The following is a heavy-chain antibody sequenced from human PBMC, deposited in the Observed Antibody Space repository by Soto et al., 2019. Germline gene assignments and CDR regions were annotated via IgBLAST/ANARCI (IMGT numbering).Heavy chain of an antibody. CDR1: GGSISSYY. D-gene: IGHD3-10*01. CDR3: ARVPYNIYYYYCMDV. Sequence: PSETLSLTCTFSGGSISSYYWSWIRQPPGKGLEWIGYIYYSGSTNYNPSLKSRVTISVDTSKNQFSLKLSSVTAADTAVYYCARVPYNIYYYYCMDVWCQGTTVTVSS. CDR2: IYYSGST. V-gene: IGHV4-59*01. J-gene: IGHJ6*02.